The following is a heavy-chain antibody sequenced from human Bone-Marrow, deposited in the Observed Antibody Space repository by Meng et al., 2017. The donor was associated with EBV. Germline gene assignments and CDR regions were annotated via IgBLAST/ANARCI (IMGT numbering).Heavy chain of an antibody. CDR1: GGSISRSNG. D-gene: IGHD2-2*02. CDR2: IYHSGST. V-gene: IGHV4-4*02. CDR3: ARGGVVPAAIGNWFDP. Sequence: GAVPGRVRPSGTLSLTCAVFGGSISRSNGWSWVRQPPGKGLEWIGEIYHSGSTNYNPSLKSRVTISVDKSKNQFSLKLSSVTAADTAVYYCARGGVVPAAIGNWFDPWGQGTLVTVSS. J-gene: IGHJ5*02.